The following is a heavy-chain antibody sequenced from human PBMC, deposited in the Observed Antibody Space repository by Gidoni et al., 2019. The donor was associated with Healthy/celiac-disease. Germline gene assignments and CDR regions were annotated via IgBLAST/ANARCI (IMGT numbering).Heavy chain of an antibody. V-gene: IGHV3-23*01. CDR2: ISGSGGST. Sequence: EVQLLESGGGLVQPGGSLRLSCAASGFTFSSYAMSWVRQAPGKGLEWVSAISGSGGSTYYADPVKGRFTISRDNSNNTLYLQMNSRRAEDTAVYYCAYHSSSWYPLGYWGQGTLVTVSS. CDR3: AYHSSSWYPLGY. D-gene: IGHD6-13*01. J-gene: IGHJ4*02. CDR1: GFTFSSYA.